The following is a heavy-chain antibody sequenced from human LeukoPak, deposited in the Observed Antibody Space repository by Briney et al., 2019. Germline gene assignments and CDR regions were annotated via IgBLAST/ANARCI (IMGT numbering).Heavy chain of an antibody. D-gene: IGHD3-22*01. CDR2: INPNSGGT. J-gene: IGHJ4*02. CDR3: ARDRDTYYYDSSGYSPDY. CDR1: GYTFTGYY. Sequence: ASVKVSCKASGYTFTGYYMHWVRQAPGQGLEWMGWINPNSGGTNYAQKFQGRVTMTRDTSISTAYMELSRLRSDDAAVYYCARDRDTYYYDSSGYSPDYWGQGTLVTVSS. V-gene: IGHV1-2*02.